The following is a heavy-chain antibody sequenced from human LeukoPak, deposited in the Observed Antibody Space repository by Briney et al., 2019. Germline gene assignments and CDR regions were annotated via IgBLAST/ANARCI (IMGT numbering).Heavy chain of an antibody. D-gene: IGHD3-10*01. CDR3: AKDLNGGFGELLSSYFDY. V-gene: IGHV3-23*01. CDR1: GFTFSSYA. Sequence: PGGSLRLSCAASGFTFSSYAMSWVRQAPGKGLEWVSAISGSGGSTYYADSVKGRFTISRDNSKNTLYLQMNCLRAEDTAVYYCAKDLNGGFGELLSSYFDYWGQGTLVTVSS. CDR2: ISGSGGST. J-gene: IGHJ4*02.